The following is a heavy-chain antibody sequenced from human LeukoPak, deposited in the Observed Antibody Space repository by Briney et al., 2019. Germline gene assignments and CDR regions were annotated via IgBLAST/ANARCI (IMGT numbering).Heavy chain of an antibody. CDR1: GFTFSTYV. Sequence: GGSLRLSCSVSGFTFSTYVMHWVRQAPGKGLEWVSAISGSGGSTYYADSVKGRFTISRDNSKNTLYLQMNSLRAEDTAVYYCAKGLATDYWGQGTLVTVSS. CDR2: ISGSGGST. CDR3: AKGLATDY. J-gene: IGHJ4*02. V-gene: IGHV3-23*01.